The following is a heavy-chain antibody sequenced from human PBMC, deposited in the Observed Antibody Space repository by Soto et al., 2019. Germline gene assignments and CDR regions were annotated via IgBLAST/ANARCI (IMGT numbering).Heavy chain of an antibody. J-gene: IGHJ4*02. CDR2: IYYSGST. CDR1: GGSIRSGDSY. CDR3: ARTHYSDRSGTDY. V-gene: IGHV4-30-4*01. Sequence: SETLSLTCTVCGGSIRSGDSYWSWIRQPPGKGLEWIGYIYYSGSTYYNPSLKSRVTISLDTSKNQFSLNLSSVTAADTAVYYCARTHYSDRSGTDYWGQGTLVTVSS. D-gene: IGHD3-22*01.